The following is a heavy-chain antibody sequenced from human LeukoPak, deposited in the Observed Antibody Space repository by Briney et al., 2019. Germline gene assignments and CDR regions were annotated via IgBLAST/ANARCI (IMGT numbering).Heavy chain of an antibody. Sequence: GGSLRLSCSASGYTFSSHGLTWVRQAPGKGLEWVSTINGAGDNTRYAETVKGRFAISRDNSKNTLYLHMSDLRAEDTAIYYCAKVTVCFGCYFDSWGQGTPVTVSS. CDR2: INGAGDNT. D-gene: IGHD3-16*01. J-gene: IGHJ4*02. V-gene: IGHV3-23*01. CDR1: GYTFSSHG. CDR3: AKVTVCFGCYFDS.